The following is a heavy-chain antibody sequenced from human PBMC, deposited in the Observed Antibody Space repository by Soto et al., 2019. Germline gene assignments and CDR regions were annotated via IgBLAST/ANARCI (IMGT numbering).Heavy chain of an antibody. CDR3: ATVPSSSGPT. D-gene: IGHD6-19*01. J-gene: IGHJ4*02. V-gene: IGHV3-15*07. Sequence: GGSRRLSCVASRFNFSAAWLNWIRQAPGKGREWVGRIKPKSEGETADSTAPVRGRFTISRDDSQNTLHLQMDSLKTEDTAVYYCATVPSSSGPTWGLGVLVTVSS. CDR2: IKPKSEGETA. CDR1: RFNFSAAW.